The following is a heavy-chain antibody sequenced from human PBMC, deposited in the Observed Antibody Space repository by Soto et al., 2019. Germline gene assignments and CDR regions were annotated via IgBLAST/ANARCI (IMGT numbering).Heavy chain of an antibody. CDR1: GYTFTSYG. J-gene: IGHJ6*02. CDR2: ISAYNGNT. CDR3: ARDQYYYGSGRKPLYYYYGMDV. D-gene: IGHD3-10*01. V-gene: IGHV1-18*01. Sequence: WASVKVYCKASGYTFTSYGISWVRQAPGQGLEWMGWISAYNGNTNYAQKLQGRVTMTTDTSTSTAYMELRSLRSDDTAVYYCARDQYYYGSGRKPLYYYYGMDVWGQGTTVTVSS.